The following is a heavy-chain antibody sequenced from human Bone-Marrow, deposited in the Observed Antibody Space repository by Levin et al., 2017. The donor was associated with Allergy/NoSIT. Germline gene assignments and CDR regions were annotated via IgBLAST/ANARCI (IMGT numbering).Heavy chain of an antibody. CDR3: ATAPGVAVAANKSYFAY. J-gene: IGHJ4*02. D-gene: IGHD6-19*01. CDR2: TSHDEGNK. Sequence: GGSLRLSCVASGFTFSGQAMHWVRQAPGKGLEWVAATSHDEGNKYYADSVKGRFTISRDNSKNTLFLQMNSLRAEDTAVYYCATAPGVAVAANKSYFAYWGREPWSPSP. CDR1: GFTFSGQA. V-gene: IGHV3-30-3*01.